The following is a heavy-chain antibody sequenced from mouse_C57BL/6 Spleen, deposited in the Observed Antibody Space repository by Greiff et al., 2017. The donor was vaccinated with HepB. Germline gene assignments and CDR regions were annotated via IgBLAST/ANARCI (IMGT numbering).Heavy chain of an antibody. D-gene: IGHD2-4*01. CDR2: ISDGGSYT. J-gene: IGHJ1*03. Sequence: EVQGVESGGGLVKPGGSLKLSCAASGFTFSSYAMSWVRQTPEKRLEWVATISDGGSYTYYPDNVKGRFTISRDNAKNNLYLQMSHLKSEDTAMYYCARDPSRYDYDGDWYFDVWGTGTTVTVSS. CDR1: GFTFSSYA. CDR3: ARDPSRYDYDGDWYFDV. V-gene: IGHV5-4*01.